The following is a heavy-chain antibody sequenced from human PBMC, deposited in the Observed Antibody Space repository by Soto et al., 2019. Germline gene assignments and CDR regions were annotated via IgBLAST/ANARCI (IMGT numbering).Heavy chain of an antibody. Sequence: PSETLSLTWTVSGGSISSYYWSWIRQPPGKGPEWIGYIYYSGSTNYNPSLKSRVTISLDTSKNQFSLKLISVTAADTAVSNSARESYDGWSGDVRGMDVWGQGTTVTVSS. CDR3: ARESYDGWSGDVRGMDV. V-gene: IGHV4-59*01. J-gene: IGHJ6*02. CDR1: GGSISSYY. CDR2: IYYSGST. D-gene: IGHD3-3*01.